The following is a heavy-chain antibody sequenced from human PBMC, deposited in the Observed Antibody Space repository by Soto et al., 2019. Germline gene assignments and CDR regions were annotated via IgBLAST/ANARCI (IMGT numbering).Heavy chain of an antibody. J-gene: IGHJ6*02. CDR1: GYTFTSYD. V-gene: IGHV1-8*01. CDR3: ARWPDGYYYYGMDV. Sequence: QVQLVQSGAEVKKPGASVKVSCKASGYTFTSYDINWVRQPTGQGLEWMGWMNPNSGNTGYAQKFQGRVTMTRNTSISTAYMELGSLRSEDTAVYYCARWPDGYYYYGMDVWGQGTTVTVSS. CDR2: MNPNSGNT.